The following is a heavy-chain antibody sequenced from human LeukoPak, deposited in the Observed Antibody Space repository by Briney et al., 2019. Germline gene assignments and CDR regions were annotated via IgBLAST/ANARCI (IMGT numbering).Heavy chain of an antibody. CDR1: GFTFSSYA. V-gene: IGHV4-59*12. CDR2: IYYSGIT. D-gene: IGHD2-2*02. Sequence: GSLRLSCAASGFTFSSYAMSWIRQPPGKGLEWIGNIYYSGITYYNPSLKSRVTIYVDTSKNQFSLKLSSVTAAGTAVYYCARGLGYCSSTSCYTGGDYWGQGTLVTVSS. J-gene: IGHJ4*02. CDR3: ARGLGYCSSTSCYTGGDY.